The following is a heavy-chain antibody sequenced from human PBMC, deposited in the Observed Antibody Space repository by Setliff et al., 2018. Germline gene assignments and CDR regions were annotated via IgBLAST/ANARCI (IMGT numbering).Heavy chain of an antibody. Sequence: SETLSLTCTVSVDSISSSTYYWGWIRQPPGKGLEWIGSVYYSGTTKYNPSLGSRVTISVDASKNQFSQKLSSVTAADTAVYYCARHKTGAVGTGEHFQHWGQGTLVTVSS. D-gene: IGHD6-19*01. V-gene: IGHV4-39*01. CDR2: VYYSGTT. J-gene: IGHJ1*01. CDR3: ARHKTGAVGTGEHFQH. CDR1: VDSISSSTYY.